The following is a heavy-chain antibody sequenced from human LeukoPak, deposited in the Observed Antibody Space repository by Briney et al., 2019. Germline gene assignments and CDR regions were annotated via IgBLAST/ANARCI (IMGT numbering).Heavy chain of an antibody. Sequence: GGSLRLSCAASGFTFSSYWMSWVRQAPGKGLEWVANIKQDGSEKYYVDSAKGRFTISRDNAKNSLYLQMNSLRAEDTAVYYCARHIVVVPAAQYYFDYWGQGTLVTVSS. V-gene: IGHV3-7*01. J-gene: IGHJ4*02. D-gene: IGHD2-2*01. CDR3: ARHIVVVPAAQYYFDY. CDR2: IKQDGSEK. CDR1: GFTFSSYW.